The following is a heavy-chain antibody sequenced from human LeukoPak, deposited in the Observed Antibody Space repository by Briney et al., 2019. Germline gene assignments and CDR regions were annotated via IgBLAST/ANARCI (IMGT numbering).Heavy chain of an antibody. CDR3: ARSKINWFDP. CDR1: GGSISSYY. V-gene: IGHV4-59*01. J-gene: IGHJ5*02. Sequence: SETLSLTCTVSGGSISSYYWSWIRQPPGKGLEWIGYIYYSGSTNYNPSLKSRVTISVDTSKNQFSLKLSSVTTADTAVYYCARSKINWFDPWGQGTLVTVSS. CDR2: IYYSGST.